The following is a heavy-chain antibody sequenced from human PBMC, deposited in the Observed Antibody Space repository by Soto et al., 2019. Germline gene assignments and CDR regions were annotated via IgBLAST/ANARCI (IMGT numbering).Heavy chain of an antibody. CDR3: VSGWNYTGALYDYYRMVF. CDR2: INNSGST. J-gene: IGHJ6*02. CDR1: GGIFSGYY. D-gene: IGHD6-19*01. V-gene: IGHV4-34*08. Sequence: KPSPTLSLTCPVHGGIFSGYYWSWLRQPPEKGLEWIGEINNSGSTNYNPSLKRRVPISVATSKNQSSLKLSSVTAADTAVYYWVSGWNYTGALYDYYRMVFWTQVT.